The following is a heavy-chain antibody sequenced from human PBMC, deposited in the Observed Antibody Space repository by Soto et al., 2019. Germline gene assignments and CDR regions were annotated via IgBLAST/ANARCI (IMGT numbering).Heavy chain of an antibody. V-gene: IGHV1-69*06. D-gene: IGHD6-19*01. J-gene: IGHJ6*02. CDR1: GGTFSSYA. CDR2: IIPIFGTA. CDR3: ARGGAVAGAPRDYYYYYGMDV. Sequence: SVKVSCKASGGTFSSYAISWVRQAPGQGLEWMGGIIPIFGTANYAQKFQGRVTITADKSTSTAYMQLSSLRSEDTAVYYCARGGAVAGAPRDYYYYYGMDVWGQGTTVTVSS.